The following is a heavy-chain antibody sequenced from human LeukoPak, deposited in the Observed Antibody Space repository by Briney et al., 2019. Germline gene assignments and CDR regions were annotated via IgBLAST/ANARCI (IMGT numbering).Heavy chain of an antibody. CDR3: ARDRGVMTTDAFDI. CDR2: ISISSSYT. V-gene: IGHV3-11*05. J-gene: IGHJ3*02. D-gene: IGHD3-10*01. CDR1: GFTFGDYA. Sequence: GGSLRLSCTASGFTFGDYAVSWFRQAPGKGLEWLSYISISSSYTNYADSVKGRFTISRDNAKNSLYLQMNSLRAEDTAVYYCARDRGVMTTDAFDIWGQGTMVTVSS.